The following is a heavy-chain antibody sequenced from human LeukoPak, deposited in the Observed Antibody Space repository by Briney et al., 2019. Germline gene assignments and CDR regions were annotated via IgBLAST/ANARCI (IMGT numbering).Heavy chain of an antibody. D-gene: IGHD1-26*01. V-gene: IGHV3-74*01. CDR3: ARDVTAGWELIEAFDI. Sequence: GSLRLSCAASGFTFSSYWMHWVRQAPGKGLVWVSRINSDGSSTSYADSVKGRFTISRDNAKNSLSLQMNSLRAEDTAAYYCARDVTAGWELIEAFDIWGQGTMVTVSS. J-gene: IGHJ3*02. CDR1: GFTFSSYW. CDR2: INSDGSST.